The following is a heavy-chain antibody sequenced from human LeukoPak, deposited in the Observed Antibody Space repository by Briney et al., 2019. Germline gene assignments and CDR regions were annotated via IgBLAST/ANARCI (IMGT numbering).Heavy chain of an antibody. J-gene: IGHJ6*03. D-gene: IGHD2-2*01. V-gene: IGHV3-23*01. CDR3: AKGPPIVVVPAAKYYYYYMDV. Sequence: GGSLRLSCAASGFTFSSYAMSWVRQAPGKGLEWVSAISGSGGSTYYADSVKGRFTISRDNSKNTLYLQMNSLRTEDTAVYYCAKGPPIVVVPAAKYYYYYMDVWGKGTTVTVSS. CDR2: ISGSGGST. CDR1: GFTFSSYA.